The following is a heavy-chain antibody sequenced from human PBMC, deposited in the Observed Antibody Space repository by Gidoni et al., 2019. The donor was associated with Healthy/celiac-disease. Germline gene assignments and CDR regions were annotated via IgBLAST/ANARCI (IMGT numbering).Heavy chain of an antibody. V-gene: IGHV3-21*01. CDR2: ISSSSSYI. Sequence: EVQLVESGGGLVKPGGSLRLSCAASGFPFSSYSMNWVRQAPGKGLEWVSSISSSSSYIYYADSVKGRFTISRDNAKNSLYLQMNSLRAEDTAVYYCAREDYNWNGKPNDAFDIWGQGTMVTVSS. CDR3: AREDYNWNGKPNDAFDI. D-gene: IGHD1-1*01. CDR1: GFPFSSYS. J-gene: IGHJ3*02.